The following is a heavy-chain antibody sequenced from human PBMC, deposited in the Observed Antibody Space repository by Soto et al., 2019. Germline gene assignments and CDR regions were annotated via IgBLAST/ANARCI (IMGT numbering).Heavy chain of an antibody. CDR3: SKARTTPAGALWFDP. Sequence: PGGSLRLSCAASGFIFSTYGMHWVRQAPGKGLEWVAVISYDGGNQYYADSVKGRFTISRDNSKNTLHLQMNSLRADDTAVYYCSKARTTPAGALWFDPWGQGTLVTV. D-gene: IGHD2-2*01. V-gene: IGHV3-30*18. J-gene: IGHJ5*01. CDR2: ISYDGGNQ. CDR1: GFIFSTYG.